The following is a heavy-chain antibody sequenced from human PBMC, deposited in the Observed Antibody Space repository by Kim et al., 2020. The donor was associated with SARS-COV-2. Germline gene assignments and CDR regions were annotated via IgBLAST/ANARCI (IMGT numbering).Heavy chain of an antibody. CDR3: VRESTFA. Sequence: GGSLRLSCAASGSTFSSYSMNWVRQAPGKGLEWVSSISSSSIYIYYADPVKGRLTISRDNAKNSLYLQMNSLRAEDTALYYCVRESTFAWGQGTLVTVSS. D-gene: IGHD2-2*01. J-gene: IGHJ5*02. CDR1: GSTFSSYS. CDR2: ISSSSIYI. V-gene: IGHV3-21*01.